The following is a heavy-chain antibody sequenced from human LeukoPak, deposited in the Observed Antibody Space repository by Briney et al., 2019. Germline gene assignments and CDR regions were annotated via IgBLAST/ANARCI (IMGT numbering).Heavy chain of an antibody. D-gene: IGHD3-16*01. CDR3: ATQRGSYLWGTDFDY. J-gene: IGHJ4*02. Sequence: ASVKVSCKAPGYTFTGYYMHWVRQAPGQGLEWMGWINPNSGDTKYSQKFQGRVTMTRDTSINTAYMELSRLRSDDTAVYYCATQRGSYLWGTDFDYWGQGTLVTVSS. CDR2: INPNSGDT. CDR1: GYTFTGYY. V-gene: IGHV1-2*02.